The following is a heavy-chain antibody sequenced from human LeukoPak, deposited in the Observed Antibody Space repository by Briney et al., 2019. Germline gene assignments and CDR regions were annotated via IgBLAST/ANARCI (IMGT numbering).Heavy chain of an antibody. V-gene: IGHV4-61*01. D-gene: IGHD3-3*01. Sequence: SQTLSLTCTVSGGSVSSGSYYWSWIRQPPGKGLEWIGYIYYSGSTNYNPSLKSRVTISVDTSKNQFSLKLSSVTAADTAVYYCARVALFWSGTIDYWGQGTLVTVSS. CDR1: GGSVSSGSYY. CDR2: IYYSGST. J-gene: IGHJ4*02. CDR3: ARVALFWSGTIDY.